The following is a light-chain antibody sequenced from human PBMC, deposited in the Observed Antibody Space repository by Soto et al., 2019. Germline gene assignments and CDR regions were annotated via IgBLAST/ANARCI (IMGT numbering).Light chain of an antibody. CDR3: CSYAGLSTFL. J-gene: IGLJ1*01. CDR2: EDN. Sequence: QSVLTQPASVSGSPGQTVTISCTGTSSDVGKYSLVSWYVQHPGKAPKVIIYEDNKRPSGVSHRFSGSKSGNTASLTISGLQAEDEADYHCCSYAGLSTFLFGTGTKLTVL. V-gene: IGLV2-23*01. CDR1: SSDVGKYSL.